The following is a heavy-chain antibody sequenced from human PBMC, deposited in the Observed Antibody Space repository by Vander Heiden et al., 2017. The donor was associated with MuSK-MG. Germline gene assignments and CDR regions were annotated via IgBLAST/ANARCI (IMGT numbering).Heavy chain of an antibody. D-gene: IGHD3-16*02. V-gene: IGHV5-51*01. CDR3: ARRWQVYRFWDY. CDR2: IYPLDSDT. J-gene: IGHJ4*02. Sequence: EVQLVQSGAEVKKLGESLMISCKASGYSFGDSWIGWVRQKPGKGLGWVGFIYPLDSDTRYSPSFEGQVTISVDKSINTVYLQWSSLQASESGIYYCARRWQVYRFWDYWGQGTLVTVSS. CDR1: GYSFGDSW.